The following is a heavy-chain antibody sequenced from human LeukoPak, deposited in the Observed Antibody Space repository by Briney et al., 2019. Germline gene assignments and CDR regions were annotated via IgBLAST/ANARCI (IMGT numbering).Heavy chain of an antibody. D-gene: IGHD6-13*01. Sequence: ASVKVSCKASGYTFTGYYMHWVRQAPGQGLEWMGWINPNSGGTNYAQKFQGWVTMTRDTSISTAYMELSRLRSDDTAVYYCARESRPYTPAGTWGWNYYYYGMDVWGQGTTVTVSS. CDR1: GYTFTGYY. CDR2: INPNSGGT. V-gene: IGHV1-2*04. CDR3: ARESRPYTPAGTWGWNYYYYGMDV. J-gene: IGHJ6*02.